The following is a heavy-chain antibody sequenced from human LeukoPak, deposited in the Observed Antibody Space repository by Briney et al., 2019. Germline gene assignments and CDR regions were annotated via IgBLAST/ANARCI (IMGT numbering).Heavy chain of an antibody. CDR1: GFTFSSYS. V-gene: IGHV3-21*01. CDR3: ARDIRGEMATKSDY. Sequence: AGGSLRLSCAASGFTFSSYSMNWVRQAPGKGLEWVSSISSSSSYIYYADSVKGRFTISRDNAKNSLYLQMNSLRAGDTAVYYCARDIRGEMATKSDYWGQGTLVTVSS. J-gene: IGHJ4*02. CDR2: ISSSSSYI. D-gene: IGHD5-24*01.